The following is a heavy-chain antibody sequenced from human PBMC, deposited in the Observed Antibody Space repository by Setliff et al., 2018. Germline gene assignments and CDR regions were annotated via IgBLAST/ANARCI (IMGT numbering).Heavy chain of an antibody. Sequence: SETLSLTCAVYGGSFSGYYWSWIRQPPGKGLEWIGEINHSGSTNYNPSLKSRVTISVDKSKNQFSLKLSSVTAADTAVYYCARALLWFGEGMDVWGKGTTVTVSS. CDR1: GGSFSGYY. J-gene: IGHJ6*03. D-gene: IGHD3-10*01. CDR2: INHSGST. CDR3: ARALLWFGEGMDV. V-gene: IGHV4-34*01.